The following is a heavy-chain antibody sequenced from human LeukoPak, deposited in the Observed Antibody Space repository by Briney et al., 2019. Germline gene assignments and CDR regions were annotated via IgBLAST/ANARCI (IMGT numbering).Heavy chain of an antibody. CDR2: IKEDGSEK. V-gene: IGHV3-7*03. D-gene: IGHD6-6*01. J-gene: IGHJ3*02. CDR1: GFPFSNYW. Sequence: GGSLRLSCAASGFPFSNYWMGWVRQAPGKGLGWVANIKEDGSEKYCVDSVKGRFTISRDTSKSTLYLQINSLRAEDTAVYYCAKAWWSTSSGGDSFGIWGQGTMVTVSS. CDR3: AKAWWSTSSGGDSFGI.